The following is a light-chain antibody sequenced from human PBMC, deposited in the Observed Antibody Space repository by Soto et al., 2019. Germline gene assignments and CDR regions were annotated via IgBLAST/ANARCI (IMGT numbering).Light chain of an antibody. V-gene: IGLV2-14*01. J-gene: IGLJ2*01. CDR1: SSDVGDYDY. Sequence: QSVLTQPASLSGSPGQSITISCTGTSSDVGDYDYVSWYQQHPGKAPKLIIFEVTHRPSGVSNRFSGSKSGNTASLTISGLLAEDEADYYCSSYTSRSTLVFGGGTQLTVL. CDR2: EVT. CDR3: SSYTSRSTLV.